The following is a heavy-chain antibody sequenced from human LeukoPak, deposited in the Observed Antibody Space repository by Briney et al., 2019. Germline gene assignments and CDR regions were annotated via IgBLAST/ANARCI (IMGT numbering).Heavy chain of an antibody. CDR2: IYYSGST. CDR1: GGSISSYY. D-gene: IGHD2-2*01. V-gene: IGHV4-59*01. Sequence: SETLTLTCTVSGGSISSYYCSWIRQPPGKGLEWIGYIYYSGSTNYNPSLKSRVTISVDTSKNQFSLKLSSVTAADTAVYYCASSGYCSSTSCYAVYYYGMDVWGKGTTVTVSS. CDR3: ASSGYCSSTSCYAVYYYGMDV. J-gene: IGHJ6*04.